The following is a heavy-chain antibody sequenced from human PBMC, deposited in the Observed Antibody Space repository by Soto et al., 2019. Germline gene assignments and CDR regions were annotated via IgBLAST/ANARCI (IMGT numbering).Heavy chain of an antibody. J-gene: IGHJ4*02. CDR1: DGSITRYY. D-gene: IGHD2-2*01. CDR3: ARVPDY. CDR2: THYSGST. V-gene: IGHV4-59*12. Sequence: SETLSLTCTVSDGSITRYYWSWIRQPPGKGLEWIGYTHYSGSTNYNPSLKSRVTISIDRSKNQFFLKLSSVTAADTAVYYCARVPDYWGQGILVTVSS.